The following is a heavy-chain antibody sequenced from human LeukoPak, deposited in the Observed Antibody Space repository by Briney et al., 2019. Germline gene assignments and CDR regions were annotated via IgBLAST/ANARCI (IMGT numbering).Heavy chain of an antibody. D-gene: IGHD2-2*01. CDR2: INPSGGST. V-gene: IGHV1-46*01. J-gene: IGHJ6*02. CDR3: ARGGIVVVPAASDSLDGANEYYYYGMDV. Sequence: GASVKVSCKASGYTFTSYYMHWVRQAPGQGLEWMGIINPSGGSTSYAQKFQGRVTMTRDTSTSTVYMELSSLRSEDTAVYYCARGGIVVVPAASDSLDGANEYYYYGMDVWGQGTTVTVSS. CDR1: GYTFTSYY.